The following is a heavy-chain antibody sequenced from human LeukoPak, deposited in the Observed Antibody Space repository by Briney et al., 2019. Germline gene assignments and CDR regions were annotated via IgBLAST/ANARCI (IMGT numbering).Heavy chain of an antibody. J-gene: IGHJ4*02. D-gene: IGHD5-18*01. CDR1: GFTFSSYG. Sequence: GGSLRLSCAASGFTFSSYGMHWVRQAPGKGLEWAAFIRYDGGNKYYADSVKGRFTISRDNSKNTLYLQMNSLRAEDTAVYYCAKERDTAMVTIDYWGQGTLVTVSS. CDR3: AKERDTAMVTIDY. V-gene: IGHV3-30*02. CDR2: IRYDGGNK.